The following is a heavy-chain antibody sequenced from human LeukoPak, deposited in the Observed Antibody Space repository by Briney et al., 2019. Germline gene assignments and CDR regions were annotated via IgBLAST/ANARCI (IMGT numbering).Heavy chain of an antibody. J-gene: IGHJ4*02. CDR1: GGSIGWDY. D-gene: IGHD3-22*01. Sequence: SETLSLTCTVSGGSIGWDYWSWLRQSAGKGLEWIGRIYKSGSTNYNPSFRSRVTMSVDTSKNQFSLNVTSVTAADTAVYYCAREEYFQDSNGYSYYFHSWGQGSLVTVSS. CDR3: AREEYFQDSNGYSYYFHS. CDR2: IYKSGST. V-gene: IGHV4-4*07.